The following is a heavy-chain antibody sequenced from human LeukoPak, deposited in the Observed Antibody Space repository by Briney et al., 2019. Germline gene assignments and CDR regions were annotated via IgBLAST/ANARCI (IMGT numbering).Heavy chain of an antibody. CDR1: GFTFSNYW. CDR2: IKQDGSEK. CDR3: ARARYSSSSPDWFDP. J-gene: IGHJ5*02. D-gene: IGHD6-13*01. V-gene: IGHV3-7*05. Sequence: GGSLRLSCAATGFTFSNYWMSWVRQAPGKGLEWVANIKQDGSEKYYVDSVKGRFTISRDNAKNSLYLQMNSLRAEDTAVYYCARARYSSSSPDWFDPWGQGTLVTVSS.